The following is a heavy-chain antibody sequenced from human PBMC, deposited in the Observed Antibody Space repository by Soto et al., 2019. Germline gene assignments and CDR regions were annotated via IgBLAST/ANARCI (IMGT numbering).Heavy chain of an antibody. CDR3: SYGIAAFDY. J-gene: IGHJ4*02. CDR1: GLTFGNAG. CDR2: IKSKTDGGTT. Sequence: LRLSCGAAGLTFGNAGMNWGRQAPGKGLEWVGRIKSKTDGGTTDYAAPVKGRFTISRDDSKNTLYLQMNSLKTEDTAVYYCSYGIAAFDYWGQGTLVTVSS. D-gene: IGHD6-13*01. V-gene: IGHV3-15*07.